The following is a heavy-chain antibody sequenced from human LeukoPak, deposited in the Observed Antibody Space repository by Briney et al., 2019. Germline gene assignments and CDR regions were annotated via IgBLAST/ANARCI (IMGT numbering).Heavy chain of an antibody. CDR2: ISNNGGST. CDR1: GFPFSRYT. D-gene: IGHD6-19*01. Sequence: GGSLRLFCVASGFPFSRYTMQWVRQAPGKGLESVSVISNNGGSTYYANSVKGRFIISRDDSKNTLYLQMGSLKTEDMAVYYCARDRVAGAGVSNWFDPWGQGTLVTVSS. CDR3: ARDRVAGAGVSNWFDP. V-gene: IGHV3-64*01. J-gene: IGHJ5*02.